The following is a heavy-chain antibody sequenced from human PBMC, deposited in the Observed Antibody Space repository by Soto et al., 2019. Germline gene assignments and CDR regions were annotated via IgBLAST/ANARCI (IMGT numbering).Heavy chain of an antibody. D-gene: IGHD6-13*01. J-gene: IGHJ3*02. V-gene: IGHV3-30-3*01. Sequence: PGGSLRLSCAASGFTFSSYAMHWVRQAPGKGLEWVAVISYDGSNKYYADSVKGRFTISRDNSKNTLYLQMNSLRAEDTAVYYCASPPGYSSSWSAFDIWGQGTMVTVSS. CDR3: ASPPGYSSSWSAFDI. CDR2: ISYDGSNK. CDR1: GFTFSSYA.